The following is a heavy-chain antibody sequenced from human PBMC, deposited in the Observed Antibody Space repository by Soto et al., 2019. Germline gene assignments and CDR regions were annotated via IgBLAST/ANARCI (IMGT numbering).Heavy chain of an antibody. CDR2: IYYSGRT. D-gene: IGHD5-12*01. CDR1: GCSISAYY. Sequence: QLQLQESGPGLLKPSETLSLTCTVSGCSISAYYGNWIRQPPGKVLEWIGDIYYSGRTNYNPALKSRAAVTVDMSKNQYTLNLSAVTPADTAVYYCARGREYSGKRRCWFDPWGQGTLVTVSS. V-gene: IGHV4-59*01. CDR3: ARGREYSGKRRCWFDP. J-gene: IGHJ5*02.